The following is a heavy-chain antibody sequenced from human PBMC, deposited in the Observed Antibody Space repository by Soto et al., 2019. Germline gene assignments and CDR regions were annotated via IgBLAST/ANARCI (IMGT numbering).Heavy chain of an antibody. V-gene: IGHV3-74*01. D-gene: IGHD1-1*01. J-gene: IGHJ5*02. CDR2: MSGDGKTI. CDR1: VFTFSNYF. CDR3: AMTSVPGIAGLDP. Sequence: GSLVLACAASVFTFSNYFMHWVRQVPGDGLLWVSRMSGDGKTISYADSVKGRFTISRDNAKNNLYLQMNSLRVEDTAVYYFAMTSVPGIAGLDPWGHGT.